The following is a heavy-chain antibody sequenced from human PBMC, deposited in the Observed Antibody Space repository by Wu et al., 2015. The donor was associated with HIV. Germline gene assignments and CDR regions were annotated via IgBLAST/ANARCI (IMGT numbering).Heavy chain of an antibody. V-gene: IGHV1-69*13. CDR1: GGTFNNYA. J-gene: IGHJ5*02. Sequence: QVQLVQSGAEVKKPGSSVKVSCKASGGTFNNYAINWVRQAPGEGLEWMGRITPLFGRPTYAQRFQGRVTITADESTSTAYMELSSLKSEDTAVYYCARGYCTNGICLDPWGQGTLVTVSS. D-gene: IGHD2-8*01. CDR2: ITPLFGRP. CDR3: ARGYCTNGICLDP.